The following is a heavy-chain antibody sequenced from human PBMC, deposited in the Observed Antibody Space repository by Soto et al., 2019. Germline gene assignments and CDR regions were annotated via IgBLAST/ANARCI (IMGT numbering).Heavy chain of an antibody. V-gene: IGHV5-51*01. CDR3: ARHRAVAGMPDYYYDMDV. CDR2: VHPGNSGT. CDR1: GYSFTSYW. Sequence: ESLKISCKGSGYSFTSYWIGWVRKMPGKGLERVGIVHPGNSGTKYSPSFQGQVTISADKSISTAYLQWSSLKASDTAMYYCARHRAVAGMPDYYYDMDVWGQGTTVTVSS. J-gene: IGHJ6*02. D-gene: IGHD6-19*01.